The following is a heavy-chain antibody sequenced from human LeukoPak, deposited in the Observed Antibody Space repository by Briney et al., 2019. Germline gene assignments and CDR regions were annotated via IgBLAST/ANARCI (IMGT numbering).Heavy chain of an antibody. CDR2: INPSGGST. CDR1: GYTFTSYY. Sequence: GASVTVSCMASGYTFTSYYMHWVRQAPAKGLEWMGIINPSGGSTSYAQKFQGRVTMTRDTSTSTVYMELSSLRSEDTAVYYCARENPKMGYAMSGAFDIWGQGTMVTVSS. CDR3: ARENPKMGYAMSGAFDI. J-gene: IGHJ3*02. V-gene: IGHV1-46*01. D-gene: IGHD2-8*01.